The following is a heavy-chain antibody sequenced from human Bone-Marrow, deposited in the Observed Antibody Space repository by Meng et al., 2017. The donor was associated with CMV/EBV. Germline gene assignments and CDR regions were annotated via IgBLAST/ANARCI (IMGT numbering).Heavy chain of an antibody. D-gene: IGHD2-15*01. CDR3: VRDRGWFRLVP. J-gene: IGHJ5*02. CDR1: GFIFSSYV. V-gene: IGHV3-33*01. Sequence: GESLKISCAASGFIFSSYVMHWVRQAPGKGLEWVAVRWYDGSNKYYADSVKGRFTISRDNVKDSLYLQMNGVRIEDTAVYYCVRDRGWFRLVPWGQGTLVTVSS. CDR2: RWYDGSNK.